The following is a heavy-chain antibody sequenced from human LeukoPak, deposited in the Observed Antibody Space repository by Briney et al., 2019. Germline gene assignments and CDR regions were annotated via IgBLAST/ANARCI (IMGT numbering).Heavy chain of an antibody. CDR2: ISGSGGTT. D-gene: IGHD5-24*01. V-gene: IGHV3-23*01. CDR1: GFTFSNYA. Sequence: GGSLRLSCAASGFTFSNYAMSWVRQAPGKGLEWVSAISGSGGTTLYADSVKGRFTISRDNSKNTLYLQVSSLRAADTAIYYCAKVQEMDTILPPFHYWGQGTLVTVSS. CDR3: AKVQEMDTILPPFHY. J-gene: IGHJ4*02.